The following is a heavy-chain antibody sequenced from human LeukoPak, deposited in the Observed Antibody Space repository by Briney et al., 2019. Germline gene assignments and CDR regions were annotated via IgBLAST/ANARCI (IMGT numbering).Heavy chain of an antibody. Sequence: PGGSLRLSCAASGFTFSSYAMSWVRQAPGKGLEWVSAISGSGDSTYYADSVKGRFTISRDNSKNTLYVQMNSLRAEDTAAYYCAKGVGMTAISYWGQGTLVTVSS. CDR3: AKGVGMTAISY. J-gene: IGHJ4*02. CDR1: GFTFSSYA. CDR2: ISGSGDST. V-gene: IGHV3-23*01. D-gene: IGHD3-10*01.